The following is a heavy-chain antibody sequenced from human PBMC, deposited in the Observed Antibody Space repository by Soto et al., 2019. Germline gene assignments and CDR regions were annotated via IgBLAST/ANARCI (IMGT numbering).Heavy chain of an antibody. CDR1: GFTFSSYA. D-gene: IGHD2-15*01. J-gene: IGHJ3*02. CDR2: ISYDGSNK. CDR3: AREAADVVAATLDAFDI. V-gene: IGHV3-30-3*01. Sequence: QVQLVESGGGVVQPGRSLRLSCAASGFTFSSYAMHWVRQAPGKGLEWVAVISYDGSNKYYADSVKGRFTISRDNSKNTLYLQMNSLRAEDTAVYYCAREAADVVAATLDAFDIWGQGTMVTVSS.